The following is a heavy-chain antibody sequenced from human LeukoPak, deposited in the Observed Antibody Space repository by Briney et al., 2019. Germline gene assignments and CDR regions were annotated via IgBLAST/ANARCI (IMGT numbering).Heavy chain of an antibody. D-gene: IGHD3-10*01. CDR1: GYTSIGYY. J-gene: IGHJ4*02. CDR3: GRAILGGGSGDFDY. Sequence: GASVKVSCKASGYTSIGYYIHWVRQAPGQGLEWMGWMNPNSDGTNYAQKFQGRVTMTRDTSISTAYMELNRLRSADTAVYYCGRAILGGGSGDFDYWGQGTLVTVSS. V-gene: IGHV1-2*02. CDR2: MNPNSDGT.